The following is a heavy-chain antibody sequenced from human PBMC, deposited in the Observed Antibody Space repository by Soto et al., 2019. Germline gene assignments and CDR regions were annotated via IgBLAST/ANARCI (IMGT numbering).Heavy chain of an antibody. D-gene: IGHD3-3*01. CDR2: INHSGST. Sequence: SETLSLTCAVYGGSFSGYYWSWIRQPPGKGLEWIGEINHSGSTNYNPSHKSRVTISVDTSKNQFSLKLSSVTAADTAVYYCASTRRVLRFLEWFLDDAFDIWGQGTMVTVSS. CDR3: ASTRRVLRFLEWFLDDAFDI. V-gene: IGHV4-34*01. J-gene: IGHJ3*02. CDR1: GGSFSGYY.